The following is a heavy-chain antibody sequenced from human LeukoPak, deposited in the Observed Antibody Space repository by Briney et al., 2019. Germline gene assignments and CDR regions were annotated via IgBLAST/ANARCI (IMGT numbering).Heavy chain of an antibody. J-gene: IGHJ4*02. CDR1: GGSFSGYY. CDR2: INHSGST. D-gene: IGHD6-19*01. Sequence: SETLSLTCAVYGGSFSGYYWSWIRQPPGKGLEWIGEINHSGSTNYNPSLKGRVTISVDTSKNQFSLKLSSVTAADTAVYYCASRYSSGWYTGAQTDYWGQGTLVTVSS. CDR3: ASRYSSGWYTGAQTDY. V-gene: IGHV4-34*01.